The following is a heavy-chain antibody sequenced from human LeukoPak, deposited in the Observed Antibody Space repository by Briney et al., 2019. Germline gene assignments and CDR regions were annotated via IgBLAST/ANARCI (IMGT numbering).Heavy chain of an antibody. Sequence: ASVTVSFKASGYTFTGYYMHWVRQAPGQGREWMGWINPNSGGTNYAQKFQGRVTMTRDTSISTAYMELSRLRSDDTAVYYCARGAVTTGYMDVWGKGTTVTVSS. CDR2: INPNSGGT. D-gene: IGHD4-17*01. J-gene: IGHJ6*03. CDR1: GYTFTGYY. V-gene: IGHV1-2*02. CDR3: ARGAVTTGYMDV.